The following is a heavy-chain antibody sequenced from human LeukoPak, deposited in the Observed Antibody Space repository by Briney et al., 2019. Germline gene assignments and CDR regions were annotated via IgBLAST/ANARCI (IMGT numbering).Heavy chain of an antibody. V-gene: IGHV1-2*02. CDR2: INPNSGGT. D-gene: IGHD3-3*01. J-gene: IGHJ5*02. CDR1: GYTFTGYY. Sequence: GASVKVSCKASGYTFTGYYMHWVRKAPGQGLKWMGWINPNSGGTNYAQKFQGRVTMTRDTSISTAYMELSRLRSDDTAVYYCARSRVYDFWSGYFNTVPNWFDPWGQGTLVTVSS. CDR3: ARSRVYDFWSGYFNTVPNWFDP.